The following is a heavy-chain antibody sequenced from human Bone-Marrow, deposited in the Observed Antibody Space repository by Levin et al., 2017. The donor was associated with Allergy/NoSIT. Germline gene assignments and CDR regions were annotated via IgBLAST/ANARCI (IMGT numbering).Heavy chain of an antibody. CDR1: GFPFSDYY. J-gene: IGHJ3*02. Sequence: LSLTCAASGFPFSDYYMSWIRQAPGKGLEWVSYISSSSSYTNYADSVKGRFTISRDNAKNSLYLQMNSLRAEDTAVYYCARGVDSGYDWSDAFDIWGQGTMVTVSS. CDR2: ISSSSSYT. CDR3: ARGVDSGYDWSDAFDI. D-gene: IGHD5-12*01. V-gene: IGHV3-11*06.